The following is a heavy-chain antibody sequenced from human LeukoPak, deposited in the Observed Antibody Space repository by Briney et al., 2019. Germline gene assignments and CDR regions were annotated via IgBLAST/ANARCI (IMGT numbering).Heavy chain of an antibody. CDR2: INPSGGST. J-gene: IGHJ4*02. CDR3: AREGGGGIDIEPSFDY. V-gene: IGHV1-46*01. D-gene: IGHD2-15*01. Sequence: ASVKVSFKASGYTFTRYFIHWVRQAPGRGLKWMGTINPSGGSTGYAQKFQGRVTMTRDTSTSTVYMELSSLRSEDTAVYYCAREGGGGIDIEPSFDYWGQGTLVTVSS. CDR1: GYTFTRYF.